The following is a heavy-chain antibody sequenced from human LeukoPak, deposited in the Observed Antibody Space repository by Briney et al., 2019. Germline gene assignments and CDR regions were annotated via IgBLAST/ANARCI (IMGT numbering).Heavy chain of an antibody. D-gene: IGHD6-13*01. CDR3: AKSTYGSSWDFDY. CDR1: GIIFSNYA. CDR2: VSGSGGST. J-gene: IGHJ4*02. Sequence: GGSLRLSCAASGAASGIIFSNYAMNWVRQAPGKGLEWVSAVSGSGGSTFYADSVKGRFTISRDNSKNTLYLQMNSLRAEDTAVYYCAKSTYGSSWDFDYWGQGTLVTVSS. V-gene: IGHV3-23*01.